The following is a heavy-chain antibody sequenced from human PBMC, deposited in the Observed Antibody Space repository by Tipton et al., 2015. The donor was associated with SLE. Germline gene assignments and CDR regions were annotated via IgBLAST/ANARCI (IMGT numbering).Heavy chain of an antibody. J-gene: IGHJ4*02. D-gene: IGHD6-13*01. CDR2: IYSGGST. CDR3: ARPGIAAAGTGGFDY. CDR1: GFTVSSNY. Sequence: SLRLSCAASGFTVSSNYMSWVRQAPGKGLEWVSVIYSGGSTYYADSVKGRFTISRDNSKNTLYLQMNSLRAEDTAVYYCARPGIAAAGTGGFDYWGQGTLVTVSS. V-gene: IGHV3-53*01.